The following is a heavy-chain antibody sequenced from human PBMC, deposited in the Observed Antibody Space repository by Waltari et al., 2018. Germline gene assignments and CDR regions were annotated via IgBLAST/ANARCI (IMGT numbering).Heavy chain of an antibody. J-gene: IGHJ6*02. V-gene: IGHV3-30*04. CDR1: EFTLRTSA. CDR2: ISYNARNI. Sequence: QVQLVQSGVGVVKPGRSLRLYCPASEFTLRTSAITWVRQAPGKGLEWGAVISYNARNIYYGDSVKGRFTISRDNSKKTLYLQMDSLRAEDTAVYYCARDYCDRTYCHGMDVWGQGTTVTVSS. D-gene: IGHD2-21*01. CDR3: ARDYCDRTYCHGMDV.